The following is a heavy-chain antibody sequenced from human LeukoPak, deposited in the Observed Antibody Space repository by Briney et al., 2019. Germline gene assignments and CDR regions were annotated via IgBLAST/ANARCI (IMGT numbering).Heavy chain of an antibody. Sequence: PGGSLRLSCAASGFTFSDYYMSWIRQAPGKGLQWVSPISGNGDTTYYADSVKGRFTVSRDNSKNTLYLQMNSLRAEDTAVYYCARGPHDRGYWYFDLWGRGTLVIVSS. CDR2: ISGNGDTT. CDR3: ARGPHDRGYWYFDL. CDR1: GFTFSDYY. D-gene: IGHD6-13*01. J-gene: IGHJ2*01. V-gene: IGHV3-23*01.